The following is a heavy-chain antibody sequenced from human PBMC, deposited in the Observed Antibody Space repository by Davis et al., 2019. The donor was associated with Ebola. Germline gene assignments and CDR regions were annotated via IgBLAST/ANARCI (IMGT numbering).Heavy chain of an antibody. D-gene: IGHD6-19*01. V-gene: IGHV3-21*03. CDR3: ARDPSGGSGWSVGYYGMDV. J-gene: IGHJ6*04. Sequence: GGSLRLSCAASGFTFGSYSMNWVRQAPGKGLEWVSSISTSSTYIYYADSVKGRFTISRDNYENTLYLQMNSLRVEDTAVYFCARDPSGGSGWSVGYYGMDVWGKGTTVTVSS. CDR2: ISTSSTYI. CDR1: GFTFGSYS.